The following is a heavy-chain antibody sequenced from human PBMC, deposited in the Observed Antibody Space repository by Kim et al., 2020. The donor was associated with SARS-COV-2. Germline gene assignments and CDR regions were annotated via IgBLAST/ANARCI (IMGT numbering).Heavy chain of an antibody. CDR3: ARVAEGGSSWHYFDK. CDR2: ISSSGGYT. D-gene: IGHD6-13*01. J-gene: IGHJ4*02. CDR1: GYTFSDYY. Sequence: GGSLRLSCAASGYTFSDYYMSWICQAPGKGLEWLAYISSSGGYTQYADSVKGRFTISRDNAKNSLHLQMNSLRAEDTAVYYCARVAEGGSSWHYFDKWGQGTLLTVSS. V-gene: IGHV3-11*05.